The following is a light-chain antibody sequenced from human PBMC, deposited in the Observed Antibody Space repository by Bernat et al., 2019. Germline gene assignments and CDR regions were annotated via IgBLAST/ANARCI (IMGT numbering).Light chain of an antibody. CDR1: QTLSTSY. V-gene: IGKV3-20*01. J-gene: IGKJ2*03. CDR2: GTS. CDR3: QQYGSSPPYS. Sequence: EIVLTQSPGTLSLSPGETATLSCRASQTLSTSYLAWYQHKPGQTPRLIMYGTSSRATGIPDRFSGRGSGTDFTLTISRLETEDFAVYYCQQYGSSPPYSFGQGTKLEIK.